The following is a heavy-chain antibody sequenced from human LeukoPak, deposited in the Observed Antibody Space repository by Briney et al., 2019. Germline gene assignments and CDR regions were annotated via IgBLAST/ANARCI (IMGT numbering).Heavy chain of an antibody. CDR3: ARGRGGSWYYFDY. D-gene: IGHD6-13*01. V-gene: IGHV4-59*01. CDR1: GGSTSSYF. J-gene: IGHJ4*02. Sequence: SETLSLTCTVSGGSTSSYFWSWIRQPPGEGLEWIGFIYYSGTTNYNPSLRRRVTISGDTSRNQFSLKVTSVTAADTGVYFCARGRGGSWYYFDYWGLGALVTVSS. CDR2: IYYSGTT.